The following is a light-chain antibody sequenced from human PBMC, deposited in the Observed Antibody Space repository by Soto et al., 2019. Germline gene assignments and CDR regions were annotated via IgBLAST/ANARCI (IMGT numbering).Light chain of an antibody. CDR1: QSISSW. Sequence: DIQMTQSPSTLSASVGDRVTITCRASQSISSWLAWYQQKPGKAPKLLIYKASSLESGVPSRFSASGSGTEFTLTISSLQPDDSATYYCQHYNSYSGTFGQGTKVEIK. CDR2: KAS. J-gene: IGKJ1*01. V-gene: IGKV1-5*03. CDR3: QHYNSYSGT.